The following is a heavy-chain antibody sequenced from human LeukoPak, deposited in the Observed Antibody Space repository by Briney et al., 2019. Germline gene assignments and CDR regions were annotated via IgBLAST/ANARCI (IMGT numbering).Heavy chain of an antibody. CDR1: GGPISSYY. D-gene: IGHD2-2*01. J-gene: IGHJ5*02. V-gene: IGHV4-59*01. CDR3: AREVPADSWFDP. CDR2: IYYSGST. Sequence: SETLSLTCTVSGGPISSYYWSWIRQPPGKGLEWIGYIYYSGSTNYNPSLKSRVTISVDTSKNQFSLKLSSVTAADTAVYYCAREVPADSWFDPWGQGTLVTVSS.